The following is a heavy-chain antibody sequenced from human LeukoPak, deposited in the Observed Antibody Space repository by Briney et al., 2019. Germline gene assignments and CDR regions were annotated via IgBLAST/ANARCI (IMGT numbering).Heavy chain of an antibody. Sequence: PGGSLRLSSAASGFTVSGNYMSWVRQAPGKGLEWVSIMYSGGNTHYADSVKGRFTISRDNSKNTLYLQMNSLSAEDTAVYYCARCGGDCYPGGAFDIWGQGTMVTVS. CDR3: ARCGGDCYPGGAFDI. J-gene: IGHJ3*02. CDR1: GFTVSGNY. D-gene: IGHD2-21*02. CDR2: MYSGGNT. V-gene: IGHV3-53*01.